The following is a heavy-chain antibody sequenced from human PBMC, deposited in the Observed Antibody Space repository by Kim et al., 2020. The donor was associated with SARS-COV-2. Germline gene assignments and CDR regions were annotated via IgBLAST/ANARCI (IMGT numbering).Heavy chain of an antibody. J-gene: IGHJ5*02. V-gene: IGHV4-30-2*01. D-gene: IGHD3-3*01. CDR3: ARSRYDFWSGYYSNWFDP. Sequence: KSRVTISVDRSKNQFSLKLSSVTAADTAVYYCARSRYDFWSGYYSNWFDPWGQGTLVTVSS.